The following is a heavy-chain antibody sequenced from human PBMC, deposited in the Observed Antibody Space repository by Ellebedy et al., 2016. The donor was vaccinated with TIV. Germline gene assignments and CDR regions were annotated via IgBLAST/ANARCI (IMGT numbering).Heavy chain of an antibody. CDR1: GFTFSNYN. D-gene: IGHD3-10*01. V-gene: IGHV3-74*01. Sequence: GGSLRLSCAASGFTFSNYNMNWVRQDPGKGLVWVSRIRGDGDGTSYADSVKGRFALSRDNAKNTLYLQMNSLTAEDTAVYYCTRDVDATGSTGAGPESWGQGTLVIVFS. CDR3: TRDVDATGSTGAGPES. CDR2: IRGDGDGT. J-gene: IGHJ5*02.